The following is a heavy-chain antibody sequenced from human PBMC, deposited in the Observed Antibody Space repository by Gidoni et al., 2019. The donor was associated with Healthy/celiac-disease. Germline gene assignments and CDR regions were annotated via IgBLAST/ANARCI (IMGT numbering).Heavy chain of an antibody. CDR1: GGSISSSSYY. D-gene: IGHD3-10*01. CDR3: ARQVGGYYGSGSYDY. CDR2: IYYSGST. V-gene: IGHV4-39*01. J-gene: IGHJ4*02. Sequence: QLQLQESGPGLVKPSETLSLTCTVSGGSISSSSYYWGWIRQPPGTGLEWIGSIYYSGSTYYNPSLKSRVTISVDTSKNQFSLKLSSVTAADTAVYYCARQVGGYYGSGSYDYWGQGTLVTVSS.